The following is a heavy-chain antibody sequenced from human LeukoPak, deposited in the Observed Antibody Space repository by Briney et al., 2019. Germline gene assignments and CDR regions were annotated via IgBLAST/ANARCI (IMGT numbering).Heavy chain of an antibody. CDR1: GFTFSDYY. CDR3: ARDRPHYVWGSSFFDY. CDR2: ISSSGSTI. J-gene: IGHJ4*02. V-gene: IGHV3-11*01. Sequence: GGSLRLSCAASGFTFSDYYMSWLRQAPGKGLEWVSYISSSGSTIYYADSVKGRFTISRDNAKNSLYLQMNSLRAEDTAVYYCARDRPHYVWGSSFFDYWGQGTLVTVSS. D-gene: IGHD3-16*01.